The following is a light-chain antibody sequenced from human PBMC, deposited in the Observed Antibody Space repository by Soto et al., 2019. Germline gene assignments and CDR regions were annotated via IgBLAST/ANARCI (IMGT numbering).Light chain of an antibody. Sequence: EIVLTQSPATLSLPPGDRATLSCGASQSVRSSYVAWYQQKAGLAPRLLIYDGSSRASGIPDRFSGSGSGTDFTLTIVRLEPEDFALYYCQQYDNSAPLSFGGGTKV. CDR2: DGS. CDR3: QQYDNSAPLS. J-gene: IGKJ4*01. CDR1: QSVRSSY. V-gene: IGKV3D-20*01.